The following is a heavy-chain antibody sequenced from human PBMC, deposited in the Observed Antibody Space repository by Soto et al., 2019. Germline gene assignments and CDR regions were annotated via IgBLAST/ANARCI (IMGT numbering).Heavy chain of an antibody. CDR2: IYYSRST. CDR1: GGSISSGGYY. D-gene: IGHD3-10*01. Sequence: PSETLSLTCTVSGGSISSGGYYWSWIRQHPGKGLEWIGYIYYSRSTYYNPSLKSRVTISVDTSKNQFSLKLGSVTAADTAVYYCAREAYGSGSFYGMDVWGQGTTVTVSS. V-gene: IGHV4-31*03. CDR3: AREAYGSGSFYGMDV. J-gene: IGHJ6*02.